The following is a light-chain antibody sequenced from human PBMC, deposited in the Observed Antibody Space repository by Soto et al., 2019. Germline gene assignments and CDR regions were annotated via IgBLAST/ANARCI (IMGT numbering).Light chain of an antibody. CDR1: QSVSSSY. Sequence: XSPGERATLSCRASQSVSSSYLAWYQQKPGQAPRLLIYGASSRATGIPDRFSGSGSGTDFTLTISRLEPEDFAVYYCQQYGSSRTFGQGTKVESK. J-gene: IGKJ1*01. V-gene: IGKV3-20*01. CDR2: GAS. CDR3: QQYGSSRT.